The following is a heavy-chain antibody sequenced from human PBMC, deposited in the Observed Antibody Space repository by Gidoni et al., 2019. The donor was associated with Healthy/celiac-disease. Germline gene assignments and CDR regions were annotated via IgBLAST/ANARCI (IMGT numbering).Heavy chain of an antibody. CDR1: GFTFSNAW. Sequence: EVQLVESGGGLVKPGGSLRLSCAASGFTFSNAWMSWVRQAPGKGLEWVGRIKSKTDGGTTDYAAPVKGRFTISRDDSKNTLYLQMNSLKTEDTAVYYCTTGRSVSPMGRAYYYYYGMDVWGQGTTVTVSS. CDR3: TTGRSVSPMGRAYYYYYGMDV. D-gene: IGHD3-10*01. V-gene: IGHV3-15*01. J-gene: IGHJ6*02. CDR2: IKSKTDGGTT.